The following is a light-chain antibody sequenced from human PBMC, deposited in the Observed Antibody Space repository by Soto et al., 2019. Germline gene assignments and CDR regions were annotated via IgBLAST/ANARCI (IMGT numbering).Light chain of an antibody. CDR1: TSDVGGYKY. V-gene: IGLV2-14*01. CDR3: CSYTNSNTLV. CDR2: EVT. Sequence: QSVLTQPASVSGSPGQSITISCTGTTSDVGGYKYVSWYQQHPGKAPKLMIYEVTNRPSGVSSRFSGSKSGNTASLTISGLQPEDEADYYCCSYTNSNTLVFGGGTKLTVL. J-gene: IGLJ3*02.